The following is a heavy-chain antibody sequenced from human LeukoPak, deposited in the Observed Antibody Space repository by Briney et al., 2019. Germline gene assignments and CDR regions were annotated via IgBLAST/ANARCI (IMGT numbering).Heavy chain of an antibody. V-gene: IGHV4-59*08. CDR2: VHSIGYT. Sequence: SETLSLTCTVPGGSISSYYWGWIRQPPGKGLEWIAYVHSIGYTNYNPSLKSRVTISMDTSKDQFSLKLISVTAADTAVYYCARHITDSGSAFDLWGRGTLVTVSS. D-gene: IGHD3-10*01. CDR3: ARHITDSGSAFDL. J-gene: IGHJ2*01. CDR1: GGSISSYY.